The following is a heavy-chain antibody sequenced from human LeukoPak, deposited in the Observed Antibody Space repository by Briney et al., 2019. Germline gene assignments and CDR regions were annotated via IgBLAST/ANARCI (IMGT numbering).Heavy chain of an antibody. J-gene: IGHJ4*02. CDR3: ASSVVAYLDY. D-gene: IGHD3-22*01. CDR1: GFTFSSYS. V-gene: IGHV3-21*04. Sequence: GGSLRLSCAASGFTFSSYSMNWVRQAPGKGLEWVSSISSSRSYVYYADSVKGRLTISRDNAKNSLYLQMNSLRAEDTAVYYCASSVVAYLDYWGQGTLVTVSS. CDR2: ISSSRSYV.